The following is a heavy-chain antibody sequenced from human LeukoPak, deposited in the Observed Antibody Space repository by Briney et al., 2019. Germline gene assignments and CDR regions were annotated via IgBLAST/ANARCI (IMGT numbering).Heavy chain of an antibody. Sequence: SETLSLTCTVCGDSISSYYWSWIRQPAGKGLEWIGRIYASGSTNYNPSLKSRATMSLDTSKNQFSLNLSSVTAADTAVYYCARKALPGNWFDPWGQGPWSPSPQ. CDR1: GDSISSYY. J-gene: IGHJ5*02. V-gene: IGHV4-4*07. CDR2: IYASGST. CDR3: ARKALPGNWFDP.